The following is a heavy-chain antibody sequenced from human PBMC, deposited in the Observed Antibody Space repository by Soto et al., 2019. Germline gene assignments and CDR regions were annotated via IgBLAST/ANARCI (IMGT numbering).Heavy chain of an antibody. CDR3: ARALDCSSTSCHFDS. D-gene: IGHD2-2*01. V-gene: IGHV4-34*01. CDR1: GGSFSGYY. Sequence: SETLSLTCAVYGGSFSGYYWSWIRQPPGKGLEWIGEIHHSGSTTNYNPSLKSRVTISVDTSKNQFSLNLSFVTAADTAVYYCARALDCSSTSCHFDSWAQGTLVTVSS. J-gene: IGHJ4*02. CDR2: IHHSGSTT.